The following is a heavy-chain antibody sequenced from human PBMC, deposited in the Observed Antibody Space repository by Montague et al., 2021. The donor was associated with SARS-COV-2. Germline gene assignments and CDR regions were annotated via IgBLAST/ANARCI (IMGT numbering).Heavy chain of an antibody. D-gene: IGHD6-13*01. V-gene: IGHV2-70*11. CDR3: ARVSSSWSQDYYYYMDV. CDR1: GFSLSTSGMC. J-gene: IGHJ6*03. Sequence: VKPTQTPTLTCTFSGFSLSTSGMCVSWIRQPPGKALEWLARIDWDDDKYYSTSLKTRLTISKDTSKNQVVLTMTNMDPVDTATYYCARVSSSWSQDYYYYMDVWGRGTTVTVSS. CDR2: IDWDDDK.